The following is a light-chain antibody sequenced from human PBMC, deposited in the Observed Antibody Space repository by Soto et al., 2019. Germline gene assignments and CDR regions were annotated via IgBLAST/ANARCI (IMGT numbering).Light chain of an antibody. J-gene: IGKJ5*01. Sequence: IWMTQSPSLLSASTGDRVAITCRASRDVGTWLGWYQQIPGKAPKLLIYAASTLQSGVPSRFSGSGSGTDFTLTINSLQPEDFATYYCQQAFSFPRTFGQGTRLEIK. V-gene: IGKV1-12*01. CDR2: AAS. CDR3: QQAFSFPRT. CDR1: RDVGTW.